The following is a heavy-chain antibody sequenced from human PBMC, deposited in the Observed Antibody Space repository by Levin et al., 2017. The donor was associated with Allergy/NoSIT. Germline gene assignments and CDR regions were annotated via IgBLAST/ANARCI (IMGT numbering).Heavy chain of an antibody. CDR3: AKGITGTTRDDYFDY. Sequence: GESLKISCAASGFTFSSYGMHWVRQAPGKGLEWVAVISYDGSNKYYADSVKGRFTISRDNSKNTLYLQMNSLRAEDTAVYYCAKGITGTTRDDYFDYWGQGTLVTVSS. J-gene: IGHJ4*02. D-gene: IGHD1-7*01. CDR1: GFTFSSYG. V-gene: IGHV3-30*18. CDR2: ISYDGSNK.